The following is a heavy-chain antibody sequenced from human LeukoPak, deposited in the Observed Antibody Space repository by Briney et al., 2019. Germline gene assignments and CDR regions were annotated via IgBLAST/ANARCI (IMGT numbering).Heavy chain of an antibody. CDR2: VYYSGST. CDR3: ASNTGTVFDY. D-gene: IGHD7-27*01. V-gene: IGHV4-59*01. Sequence: TLSLTXTVSGDFITAYYWSWIRQPPGKGLEWIGYVYYSGSTEYNPSLRSRVTISLEMSKRQFSLNLTSVTAADTAVYYCASNTGTVFDYWGQGALVTVSS. CDR1: GDFITAYY. J-gene: IGHJ4*02.